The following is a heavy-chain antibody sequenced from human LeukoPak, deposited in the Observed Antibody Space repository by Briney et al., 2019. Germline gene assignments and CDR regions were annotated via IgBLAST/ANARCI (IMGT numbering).Heavy chain of an antibody. CDR2: ISGSGGST. Sequence: PGGSLRLSCAASGFTFSSYAMSWVRQAPGKGLEWVSAISGSGGSTYYADSVKGRFTISRDNAKNSLYLQMNSLRAEDTAVYYCARDRCQSPSTTGGCLDAFDIWGQGTMVTVSS. J-gene: IGHJ3*02. V-gene: IGHV3-23*01. CDR1: GFTFSSYA. D-gene: IGHD5/OR15-5a*01. CDR3: ARDRCQSPSTTGGCLDAFDI.